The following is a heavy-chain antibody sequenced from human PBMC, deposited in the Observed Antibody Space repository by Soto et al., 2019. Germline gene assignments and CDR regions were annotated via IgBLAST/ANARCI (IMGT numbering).Heavy chain of an antibody. V-gene: IGHV3-23*01. CDR3: ATYDFWSGLVDY. D-gene: IGHD3-3*01. CDR1: GFTFSSYA. CDR2: ISGSGGST. Sequence: PGGSLRLSCAASGFTFSSYAMSWVRQAPGKRLEWVSAISGSGGSTYYADSVKGRFTISRDNSKNTLYLQMNSLRAEDTAVYYCATYDFWSGLVDYWGQGTLVTVSS. J-gene: IGHJ4*02.